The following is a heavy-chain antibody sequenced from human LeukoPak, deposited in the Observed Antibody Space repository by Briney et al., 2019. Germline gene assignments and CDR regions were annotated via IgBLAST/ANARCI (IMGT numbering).Heavy chain of an antibody. V-gene: IGHV3-30*04. J-gene: IGHJ4*02. CDR3: AREYRTFDY. D-gene: IGHD1-14*01. Sequence: PGGSLRLSCAASGFTFSSYAMHWVRQAPGKGLKWVAVISYDGSNKYYADSVKGRFTISRDNSKNTLYLQMNSLRAEDTAVYYCAREYRTFDYWGQGALVTVSS. CDR1: GFTFSSYA. CDR2: ISYDGSNK.